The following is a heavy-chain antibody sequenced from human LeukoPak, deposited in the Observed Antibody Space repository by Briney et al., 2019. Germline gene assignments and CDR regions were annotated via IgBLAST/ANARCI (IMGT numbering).Heavy chain of an antibody. V-gene: IGHV4-59*01. CDR2: IYYSGST. D-gene: IGHD5-12*01. J-gene: IGHJ4*02. CDR1: GGSISSYY. CDR3: ARAGVATITVDY. Sequence: SETLSLTCTVSGGSISSYYWSWIRQPPGKGLQWIGYIYYSGSTNYNPSLKSRVTISVDTSKNQFSLKLSSVTAAATAVYYCARAGVATITVDYWGQGTLVTVSS.